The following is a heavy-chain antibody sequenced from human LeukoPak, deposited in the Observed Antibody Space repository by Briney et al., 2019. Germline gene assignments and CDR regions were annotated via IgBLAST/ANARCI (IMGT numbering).Heavy chain of an antibody. V-gene: IGHV3-23*01. CDR1: GFTFSSYA. J-gene: IGHJ4*02. Sequence: QPGGSLRLSCAASGFTFSSYAMSWVRQAPGKGLEWVSAISGSGGSTYYADSVKGRFTISRDNSKNTLYLQMNSLRAEDTAVYYCAKDYRGDMITFGGVIDPYWGQGTLVTVSS. CDR2: ISGSGGST. CDR3: AKDYRGDMITFGGVIDPY. D-gene: IGHD3-16*02.